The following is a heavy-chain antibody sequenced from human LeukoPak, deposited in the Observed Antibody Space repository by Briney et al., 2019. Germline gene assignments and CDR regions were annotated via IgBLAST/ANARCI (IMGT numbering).Heavy chain of an antibody. CDR2: INPNSGGT. J-gene: IGHJ6*04. D-gene: IGHD2-8*01. Sequence: ASVKVSCKASGYTFTGYYMHWVRQAPGQGLEWMGWINPNSGGTNYAQKFQGWVTMTRDTSISTAYMELSRLRSDDTAVYYCGRGKFCTNGLSPPGYYGRDVGGKGPTAPV. CDR1: GYTFTGYY. CDR3: GRGKFCTNGLSPPGYYGRDV. V-gene: IGHV1-2*04.